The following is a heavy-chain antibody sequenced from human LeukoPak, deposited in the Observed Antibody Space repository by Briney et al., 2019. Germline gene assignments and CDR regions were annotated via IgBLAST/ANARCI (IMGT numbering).Heavy chain of an antibody. CDR3: AKTLIYYDSSGYYFDY. CDR1: GFTFSSYA. CDR2: ISGSGGST. D-gene: IGHD3-22*01. V-gene: IGHV3-23*01. Sequence: GGSLRLPCAASGFTFSSYAMSWVRQAPGKGLEWVSAISGSGGSTYYADSVKGRFTISRDNPKNTLYLQMNSLRAEDTAVYYCAKTLIYYDSSGYYFDYWGQGTLATVSS. J-gene: IGHJ4*02.